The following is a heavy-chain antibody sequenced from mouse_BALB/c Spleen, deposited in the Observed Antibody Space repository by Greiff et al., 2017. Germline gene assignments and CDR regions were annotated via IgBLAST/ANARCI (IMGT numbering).Heavy chain of an antibody. D-gene: IGHD1-1*01. Sequence: QLQQSGPELMKPGASVKISCKASGYSFTSYYMHWVKQSHGKSLEWIGYIDPFNGGTSYNQKFKGKATLTVDKSSSTAYMHLSSLTSEDSAVYYCARGYGAMDYWGQGTSVTVSS. CDR2: IDPFNGGT. CDR3: ARGYGAMDY. V-gene: IGHV1S135*01. CDR1: GYSFTSYY. J-gene: IGHJ4*01.